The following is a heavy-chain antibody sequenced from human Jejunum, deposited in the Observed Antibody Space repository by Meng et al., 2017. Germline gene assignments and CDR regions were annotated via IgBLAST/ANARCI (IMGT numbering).Heavy chain of an antibody. V-gene: IGHV4-61*08. D-gene: IGHD1-26*01. CDR2: AST. Sequence: QGQLPESGPGLVRPSETLLLICSVSGGSVSSAGYQWSWIRQPPGKGLEWIGYASTNYNPSLKSRVTISVDTSKNQFSLRLTSVTAADTAVHYCARDHMGSLDYWGQGILVTVSS. J-gene: IGHJ4*02. CDR3: ARDHMGSLDY. CDR1: GGSVSSAGYQ.